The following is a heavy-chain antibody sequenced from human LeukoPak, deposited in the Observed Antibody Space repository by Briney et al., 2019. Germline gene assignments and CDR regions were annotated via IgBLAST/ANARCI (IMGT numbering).Heavy chain of an antibody. CDR1: GGSISSYY. D-gene: IGHD2-2*01. CDR2: IYYSGST. CDR3: AIVDCSSTSCYQNRYYFDY. J-gene: IGHJ4*02. V-gene: IGHV4-59*01. Sequence: SETLSLACTVSGGSISSYYWSWIRHPPGKGREWIGYIYYSGSTNYNPSLKSRVTISVDTSKNQFSVKLSSVTAADTAVYYCAIVDCSSTSCYQNRYYFDYWGQGTLVTVSS.